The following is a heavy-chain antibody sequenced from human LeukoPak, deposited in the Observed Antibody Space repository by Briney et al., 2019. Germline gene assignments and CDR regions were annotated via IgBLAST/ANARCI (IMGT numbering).Heavy chain of an antibody. CDR2: ISSSGSTI. J-gene: IGHJ4*02. CDR3: ASLAHLKRLWFGELLKDY. V-gene: IGHV3-48*03. CDR1: GFTFSSYE. Sequence: GGSLRLSCAASGFTFSSYEMNWVRQAPGKGLEWVSYISSSGSTIYYADSVKGRFTISRDNAKNSLYLQMNSLGAEDTAVYYCASLAHLKRLWFGELLKDYWGQGTLVTVSS. D-gene: IGHD3-10*01.